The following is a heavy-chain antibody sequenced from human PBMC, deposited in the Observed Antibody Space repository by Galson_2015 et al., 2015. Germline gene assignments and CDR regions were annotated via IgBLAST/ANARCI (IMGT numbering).Heavy chain of an antibody. J-gene: IGHJ2*01. Sequence: SLRLSCAASGFTFGSHSMNWVRQAPGKGLEWVSYISSISRSIYYADSVKGRFTISRDNAKNSVYLQLNNLRAEDTAVYYCTRGAPQYWYFDLWGRGTLVTVSS. CDR3: TRGAPQYWYFDL. V-gene: IGHV3-48*01. CDR2: ISSISRSI. CDR1: GFTFGSHS.